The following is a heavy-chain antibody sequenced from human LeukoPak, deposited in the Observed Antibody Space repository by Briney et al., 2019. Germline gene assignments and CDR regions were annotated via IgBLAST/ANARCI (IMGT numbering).Heavy chain of an antibody. CDR2: INWNGDST. Sequence: RSGGSLRLSCAASGFTFSSYSMNWVRQTPGKGLEWVSGINWNGDSTDYADSVKGRFTISRDNAKNSLYLQMNSLRAEDTALYYCARDLRVVITGSFDSWGQGTLVTVSS. V-gene: IGHV3-20*04. CDR3: ARDLRVVITGSFDS. D-gene: IGHD3-22*01. J-gene: IGHJ4*02. CDR1: GFTFSSYS.